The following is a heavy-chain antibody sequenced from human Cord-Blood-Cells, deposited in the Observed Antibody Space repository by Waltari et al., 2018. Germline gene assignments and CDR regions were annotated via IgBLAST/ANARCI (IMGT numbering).Heavy chain of an antibody. CDR3: ARDSGMRFDL. Sequence: FTGYYMHWVRQAPGQGLEWMGWINPNSGGTNYAQKFQGRVTMTRDTSISTAYMELSRLRSDDTAVYYCARDSGMRFDLWGRGTLVTVSS. V-gene: IGHV1-2*02. CDR2: INPNSGGT. CDR1: FTGYY. D-gene: IGHD5-12*01. J-gene: IGHJ2*01.